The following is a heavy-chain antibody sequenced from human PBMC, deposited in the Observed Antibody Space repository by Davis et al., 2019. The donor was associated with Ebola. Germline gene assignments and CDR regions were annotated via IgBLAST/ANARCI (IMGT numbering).Heavy chain of an antibody. CDR2: ISGSGGST. CDR1: GFTFSSYA. V-gene: IGHV3-23*01. Sequence: PGGSLRLSCAASGFTFSSYAMSWVRQAPGKGLEWVSAISGSGGSTYYADSVKGRFTISRDNSKNTLYLQMNSLRAEDTAVYYCIIAEGVHCSGGSCYPSWGQGTLVTVSS. D-gene: IGHD2-15*01. CDR3: IIAEGVHCSGGSCYPS. J-gene: IGHJ4*02.